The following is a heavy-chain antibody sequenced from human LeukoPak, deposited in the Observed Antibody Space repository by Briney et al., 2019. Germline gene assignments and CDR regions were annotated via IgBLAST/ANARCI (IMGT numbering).Heavy chain of an antibody. Sequence: ASVKVSCKASGYTFTGYYMHWVRQAPGQGLEWMGWINPNSGGTNYAQKFQGWVTMTRDTSISTAYMELSRPRSDDTAVYYCAKGRRVEFGFDIWGQGTMVTVSS. CDR2: INPNSGGT. D-gene: IGHD3-10*01. J-gene: IGHJ3*02. V-gene: IGHV1-2*04. CDR1: GYTFTGYY. CDR3: AKGRRVEFGFDI.